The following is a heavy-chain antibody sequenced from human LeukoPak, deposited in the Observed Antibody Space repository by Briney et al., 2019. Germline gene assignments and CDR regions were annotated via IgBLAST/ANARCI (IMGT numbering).Heavy chain of an antibody. Sequence: MPSQTLSLTCTVSGGSISSGDYYWSWIRQPPGKGLEWIGYIYYSGSTYYNPSLKSRVTISVDTSKNQFSLKLSSVTAADTAVYYCAGYCSGGSCYLDYGDYGTGVDYWGQGTLVTVSS. CDR1: GGSISSGDYY. V-gene: IGHV4-30-4*08. J-gene: IGHJ4*02. CDR3: AGYCSGGSCYLDYGDYGTGVDY. D-gene: IGHD2-15*01. CDR2: IYYSGST.